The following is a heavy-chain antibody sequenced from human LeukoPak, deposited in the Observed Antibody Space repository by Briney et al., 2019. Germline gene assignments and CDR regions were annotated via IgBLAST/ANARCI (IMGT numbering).Heavy chain of an antibody. J-gene: IGHJ3*02. CDR1: GFTFDDYA. D-gene: IGHD2-2*01. Sequence: GGSLRLSCAASGFTFDDYAMHWVRQAPGKGLKWVSGISWNSGSIGYADSVKGRFTISRDNAKNSLYLQMNSLRAEDMALYYCAKAALRYCSSTSCYDAFDIWGQGTMVTVSS. CDR2: ISWNSGSI. V-gene: IGHV3-9*03. CDR3: AKAALRYCSSTSCYDAFDI.